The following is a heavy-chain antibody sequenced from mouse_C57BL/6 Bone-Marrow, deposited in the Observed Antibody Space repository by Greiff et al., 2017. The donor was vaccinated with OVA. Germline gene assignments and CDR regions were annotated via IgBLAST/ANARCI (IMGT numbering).Heavy chain of an antibody. Sequence: VQLQQSGPELVKPGASVKISCKASGYAFSSSWMNWVKQRPGKGLEWIGRIYPGDGDTNYNGKFKGKATLTADKSSSTAYMQLSSLTSEDSAVYYCTASTVVAPGFAYWGQGTLVTVSA. CDR2: IYPGDGDT. CDR3: TASTVVAPGFAY. D-gene: IGHD1-1*01. V-gene: IGHV1-82*01. CDR1: GYAFSSSW. J-gene: IGHJ3*01.